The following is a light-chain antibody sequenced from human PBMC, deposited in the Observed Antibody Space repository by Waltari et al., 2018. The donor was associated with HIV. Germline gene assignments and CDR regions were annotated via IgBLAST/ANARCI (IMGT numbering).Light chain of an antibody. CDR3: QQYYSYPWT. CDR2: AAP. CDR1: QGISSY. Sequence: AIRMTQSPSSFPASTGDRVTITCRASQGISSYLAWYQQKPGKAPKLLIYAAPTLQSGVPSRFSGSGSGTDFTLTINCLQSEDFATYYCQQYYSYPWTFGQGTKVEIK. J-gene: IGKJ1*01. V-gene: IGKV1-8*01.